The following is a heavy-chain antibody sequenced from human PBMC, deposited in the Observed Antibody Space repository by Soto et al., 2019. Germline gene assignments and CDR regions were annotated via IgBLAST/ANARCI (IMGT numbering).Heavy chain of an antibody. CDR1: GFSFRSHG. D-gene: IGHD4-17*01. CDR3: ARDSSGVTTYFDS. CDR2: IWYDGSKK. J-gene: IGHJ4*02. V-gene: IGHV3-33*01. Sequence: QVQLVESGGGVVQPGSSLRLSCAASGFSFRSHGMHWVRQAPGKGLEWVAVIWYDGSKKYYADSVKGRFTISRDNSKNTLYLEMNSLRAEDTAVYYCARDSSGVTTYFDSWGQGSLVTVSS.